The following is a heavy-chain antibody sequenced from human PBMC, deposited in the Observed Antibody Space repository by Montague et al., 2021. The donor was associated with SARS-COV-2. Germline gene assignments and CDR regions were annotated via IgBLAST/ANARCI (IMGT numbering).Heavy chain of an antibody. D-gene: IGHD3-22*01. CDR3: ARGRLYCDSSVYYFGY. J-gene: IGHJ4*02. CDR1: GGSISSGSYY. V-gene: IGHV4-61*02. Sequence: TLSLTCTVSGGSISSGSYYWSWIRQPAGKGLEWIGRIYTSGSTNYNPSLKSRVTISLDTSKNQFSLRLSSVTAADTAVYYCARGRLYCDSSVYYFGYWGQGTLVTVSS. CDR2: IYTSGST.